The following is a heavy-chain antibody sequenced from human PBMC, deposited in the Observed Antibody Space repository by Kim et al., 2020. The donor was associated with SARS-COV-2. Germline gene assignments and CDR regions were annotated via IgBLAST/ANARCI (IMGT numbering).Heavy chain of an antibody. Sequence: GGSLRLSCAASRFTFTKFGMHWVRRAPGKGLEWVAFISYDGGIKFYAKSVKGRFTISRDYSSSTLSLQMGSLRAEDTAVYYCVKEYCISSTCYGFYYA. CDR1: RFTFTKFG. J-gene: IGHJ3*01. CDR2: ISYDGGIK. CDR3: VKEYCISSTCYGFYYA. D-gene: IGHD2-2*01. V-gene: IGHV3-30*18.